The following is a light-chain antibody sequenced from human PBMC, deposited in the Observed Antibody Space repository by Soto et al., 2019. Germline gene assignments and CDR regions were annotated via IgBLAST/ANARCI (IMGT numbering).Light chain of an antibody. CDR3: QQTYSTPHT. CDR2: AAI. J-gene: IGKJ2*01. CDR1: QTITTY. Sequence: DIQMTQSPSSLSASVGDRVTITCRASQTITTYLNLYQHKPGKAPKLLIYAAISLQSGVPSRLSGSGSGTDFTLTISSLQPEDFATYYCQQTYSTPHTFGQGTKVDI. V-gene: IGKV1-39*01.